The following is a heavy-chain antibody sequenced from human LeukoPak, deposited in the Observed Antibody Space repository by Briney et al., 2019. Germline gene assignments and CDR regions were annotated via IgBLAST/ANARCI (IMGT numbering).Heavy chain of an antibody. Sequence: GGSLRLSCAASGFTFSSYSMNWVRQAPGKGLEWVSSISSSSNYIYYADSLKGRFTISRDNAKNSLYLQMNSLRAEDTAVYYCAREPYSSSWYPLRWFDPWGQGTLVTVSS. V-gene: IGHV3-21*04. J-gene: IGHJ5*02. CDR1: GFTFSSYS. D-gene: IGHD6-13*01. CDR2: ISSSSNYI. CDR3: AREPYSSSWYPLRWFDP.